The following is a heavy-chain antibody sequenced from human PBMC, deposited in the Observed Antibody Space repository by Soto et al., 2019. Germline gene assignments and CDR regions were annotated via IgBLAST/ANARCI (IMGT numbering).Heavy chain of an antibody. V-gene: IGHV3-23*01. Sequence: PGGSLRLSCAASGFIFRSFTITWVRQAPGKGLEWVSAISGSGGSTYYADSVKGRFTISRDNSKNTVYLQMNSLGAEDTAIYYCAKRPGTPHYYYAMDVWGQGTTVTVSS. CDR3: AKRPGTPHYYYAMDV. CDR2: ISGSGGST. J-gene: IGHJ6*02. CDR1: GFIFRSFT. D-gene: IGHD3-10*01.